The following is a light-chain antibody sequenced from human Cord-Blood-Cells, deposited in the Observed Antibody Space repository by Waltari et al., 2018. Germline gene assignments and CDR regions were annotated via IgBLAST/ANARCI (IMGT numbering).Light chain of an antibody. CDR3: SSYTSSSTLDV. Sequence: QSSPTKPSPVPGYNHPSLTLSCTGTSSDAGGYNHVSCYQQNPVKAPKLMIDEVSNRPSGVSNRFSGSKSGNTASLTISGLQAEDEADYYCSSYTSSSTLDVFGTGTKVTVL. J-gene: IGLJ1*01. CDR2: EVS. CDR1: SSDAGGYNH. V-gene: IGLV2-14*01.